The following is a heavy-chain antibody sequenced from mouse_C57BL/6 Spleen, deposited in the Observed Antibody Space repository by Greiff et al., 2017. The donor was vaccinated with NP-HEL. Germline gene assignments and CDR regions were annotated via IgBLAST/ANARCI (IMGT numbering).Heavy chain of an antibody. CDR1: GYSFTGYY. CDR3: ARYGLLLRYLDY. CDR2: INPSTGGT. Sequence: VHVKQSGPELVKPGASVKISCKASGYSFTGYYMNWVKQSPEKSLEWIGEINPSTGGTTYNQKFKAKATLTVDKSSSTAYMQLKSLTSEDSAVYYCARYGLLLRYLDYWGQGTTLTVSS. V-gene: IGHV1-42*01. D-gene: IGHD1-1*01. J-gene: IGHJ2*01.